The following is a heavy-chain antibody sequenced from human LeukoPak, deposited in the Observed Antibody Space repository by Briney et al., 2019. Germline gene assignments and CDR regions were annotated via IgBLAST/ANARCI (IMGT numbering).Heavy chain of an antibody. V-gene: IGHV1-8*03. D-gene: IGHD2-2*01. CDR1: GYTFTNYE. J-gene: IGHJ4*02. CDR3: ARGLRRYCSSTSCPFDY. CDR2: MNPNSGDT. Sequence: ASVKVSCKASGYTFTNYEINWVRQATGQGLEWMGWMNPNSGDTGYAEKFQGRVTITRNTSISTAYMGLNILRSEDTAVYYCARGLRRYCSSTSCPFDYWGQGTLVTVSS.